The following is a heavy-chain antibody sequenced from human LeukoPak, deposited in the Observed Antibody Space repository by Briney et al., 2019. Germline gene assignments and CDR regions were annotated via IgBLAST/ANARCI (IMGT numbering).Heavy chain of an antibody. CDR1: GGSFSGYY. Sequence: PSETLSLTCAVSGGSFSGYYWSWIRQPPGKRLEWIGEINHSGSTNYNPSLKSRVTISVDTSKNQFSLKLSSVTAADTAVYYCVGTRPGPVRFDYWGQGTLVTVSS. J-gene: IGHJ4*02. D-gene: IGHD1-26*01. CDR2: INHSGST. CDR3: VGTRPGPVRFDY. V-gene: IGHV4-34*01.